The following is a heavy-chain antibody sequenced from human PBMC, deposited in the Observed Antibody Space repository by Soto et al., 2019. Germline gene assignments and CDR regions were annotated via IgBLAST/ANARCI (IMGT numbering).Heavy chain of an antibody. Sequence: GGSLRLSCAASGFTFSSYGMHWVRQAPGKGLEWVAVISYDGSNKYYADSVKGRFTISRDNSKNTLYLQMNSLRAEDTAVYYCANSRSRPMFYYGMDVWGQGTTVTVSS. D-gene: IGHD3-10*02. V-gene: IGHV3-30*18. CDR1: GFTFSSYG. CDR3: ANSRSRPMFYYGMDV. J-gene: IGHJ6*02. CDR2: ISYDGSNK.